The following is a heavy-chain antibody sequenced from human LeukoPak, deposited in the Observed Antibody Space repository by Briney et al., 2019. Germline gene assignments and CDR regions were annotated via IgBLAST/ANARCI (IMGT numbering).Heavy chain of an antibody. J-gene: IGHJ3*02. D-gene: IGHD1-26*01. CDR3: ARSGRGGAFDI. CDR2: IKQDGSEK. Sequence: PGGSLRLSCAASGFTFSSYWMSWVRQAPGKGLEWVANIKQDGSEKYYVDSVKGRFTISRDNAKNTQYLQMNSLRAEDTAVYYCARSGRGGAFDIWDQGTTVTVSS. CDR1: GFTFSSYW. V-gene: IGHV3-7*01.